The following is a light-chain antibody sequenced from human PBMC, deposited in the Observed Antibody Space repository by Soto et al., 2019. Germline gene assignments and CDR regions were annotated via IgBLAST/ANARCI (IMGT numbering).Light chain of an antibody. Sequence: DIQMTQSPSTVSAYVGDSVTITCRASQSITTWLAWYQQRPGKAPKLLIYDVSSLQSGVPSGFSGSGSGTEFNLTIRSLQPDDFATYYCQHYKMYSPWTVGQGTKGEIK. CDR3: QHYKMYSPWT. CDR1: QSITTW. CDR2: DVS. J-gene: IGKJ1*01. V-gene: IGKV1-5*01.